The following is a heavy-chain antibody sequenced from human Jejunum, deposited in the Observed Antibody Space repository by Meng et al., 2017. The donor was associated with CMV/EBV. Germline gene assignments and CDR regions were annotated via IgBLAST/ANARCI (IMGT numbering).Heavy chain of an antibody. CDR1: GVTFSRYA. D-gene: IGHD2-8*01. J-gene: IGHJ4*02. Sequence: LKISCTASGVTFSRYAMNWVRQAPGKGLEWVSQISADGGYTYYADSVKGRFTFSRDNSKNTLYLHMNSLRAEDTAIYYCAENNGEYRGQGTLVTVSS. V-gene: IGHV3-23*01. CDR2: ISADGGYT. CDR3: AENNGEY.